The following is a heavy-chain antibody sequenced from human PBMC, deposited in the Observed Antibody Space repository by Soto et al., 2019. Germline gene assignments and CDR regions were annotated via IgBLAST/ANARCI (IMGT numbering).Heavy chain of an antibody. CDR3: ARFNCTSSSCYEGYFDD. CDR2: ISTDIGNT. D-gene: IGHD2-2*01. Sequence: QVQLVQSGAEVKKPGASVKVSCKTSGYTFTTYGISWVRQAPGKGLEWMGWISTDIGNTNYAQKVQDRVTMTTDTSTSTAYMELRSLRSDDTAVYYCARFNCTSSSCYEGYFDDWGQGTLVTVSS. V-gene: IGHV1-18*01. CDR1: GYTFTTYG. J-gene: IGHJ4*02.